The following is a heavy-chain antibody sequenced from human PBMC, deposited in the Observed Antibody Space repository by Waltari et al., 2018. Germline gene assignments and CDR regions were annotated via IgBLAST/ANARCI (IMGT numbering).Heavy chain of an antibody. CDR3: AKEERRYSSSWDAFDI. J-gene: IGHJ3*02. Sequence: QVQLVESGGGVVQPGRSLRLSCAAAGFTFSSHGMPWVRPAPGKGLDWVAVISYDGSNKYYADSVKGRFTIARDNSKNTLYLQMNSLRAEDTAVYYCAKEERRYSSSWDAFDIWGQGTMVTVSS. D-gene: IGHD6-13*01. CDR1: GFTFSSHG. CDR2: ISYDGSNK. V-gene: IGHV3-30*18.